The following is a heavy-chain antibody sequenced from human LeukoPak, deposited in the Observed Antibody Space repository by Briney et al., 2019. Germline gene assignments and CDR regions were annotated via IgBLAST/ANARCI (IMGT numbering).Heavy chain of an antibody. D-gene: IGHD5-18*01. CDR2: LKLYDGSK. CDR1: GYAFIRYH. Sequence: ASVKVSCKASGYAFIRYHIHWVRQAPGQGLEWMGVLKLYDGSKSHAQKFQGRVTMTSDTSTSTVYMELSSLRSEDTAVYYCARGHHWIQLWKKDYYYYGMDVWGQGTTVTVSS. CDR3: ARGHHWIQLWKKDYYYYGMDV. V-gene: IGHV1-46*01. J-gene: IGHJ6*02.